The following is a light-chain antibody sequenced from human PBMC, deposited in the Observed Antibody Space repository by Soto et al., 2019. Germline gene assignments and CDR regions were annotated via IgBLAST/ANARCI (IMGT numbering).Light chain of an antibody. V-gene: IGKV1-5*03. Sequence: DIQMTQSPSTLSGSVGARVTIPCRASQTISSWLAWYQQKPGKAPKLRIYKASTLKSGAPSSFSGSGSGTEYTLNISSLQPDDFAPYYCEHYNSYSDAVGQGTMVELK. CDR1: QTISSW. CDR3: EHYNSYSDA. CDR2: KAS. J-gene: IGKJ1*01.